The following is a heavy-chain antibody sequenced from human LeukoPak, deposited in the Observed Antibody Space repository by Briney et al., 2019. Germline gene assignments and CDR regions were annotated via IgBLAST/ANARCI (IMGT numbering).Heavy chain of an antibody. V-gene: IGHV7-4-1*02. CDR1: GYTFTSYY. CDR3: ARVRDFWSGSPFDY. J-gene: IGHJ4*02. D-gene: IGHD3-3*01. CDR2: INTNTGNP. Sequence: ASVKVSCKASGYTFTSYYMHWVRQAPGQGLEWMGWINTNTGNPTYAQGFTGRFVFSLDTSVSTAYLQISSLKAEDTAVCYCARVRDFWSGSPFDYWGQGTLVTVSS.